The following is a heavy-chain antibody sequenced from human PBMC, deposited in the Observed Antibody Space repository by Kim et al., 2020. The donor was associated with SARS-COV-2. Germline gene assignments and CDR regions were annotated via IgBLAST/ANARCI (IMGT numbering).Heavy chain of an antibody. D-gene: IGHD3-10*01. V-gene: IGHV1-3*01. CDR2: INAGNGNT. J-gene: IGHJ5*02. CDR3: ARGAYYYGSGFIGWFDP. CDR1: GYTFTSYA. Sequence: ASVKVSCKASGYTFTSYAMHWVRQAPGQRLEWMGWINAGNGNTKYSQKFQGRVTITRDTSASTAYMELSSLRSEDTAVYYCARGAYYYGSGFIGWFDPWGQGTLVTVSS.